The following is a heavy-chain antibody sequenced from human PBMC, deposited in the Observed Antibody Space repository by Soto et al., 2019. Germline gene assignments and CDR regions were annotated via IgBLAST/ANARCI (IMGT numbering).Heavy chain of an antibody. D-gene: IGHD1-26*01. CDR1: GGSISSGGYY. V-gene: IGHV4-31*03. J-gene: IGHJ4*02. CDR3: AREKVGATEAGFDY. Sequence: SETLSLTCTVSGGSISSGGYYWSWIRQHPGKGLEWIGYIYYSGSTYYNPSLKSRVTISVDTSKNQFSLKLGSVTAADTAVYYCAREKVGATEAGFDYWGQGTLVTV. CDR2: IYYSGST.